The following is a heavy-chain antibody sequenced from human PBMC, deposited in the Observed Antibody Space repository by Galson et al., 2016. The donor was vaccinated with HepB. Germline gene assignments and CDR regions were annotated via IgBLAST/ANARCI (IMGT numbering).Heavy chain of an antibody. J-gene: IGHJ6*02. CDR1: GFSFNSYG. D-gene: IGHD6-19*01. Sequence: SLRLSCAASGFSFNSYGMHWVRQAPDKGLEWVAFIWHDGSNKYYADSVKGRFTISRDNSKNTLYPQMNSLRAEDTAVYHCAKDPSSGWYKYYHGMDVWGQGTTVTVSS. CDR3: AKDPSSGWYKYYHGMDV. V-gene: IGHV3-33*06. CDR2: IWHDGSNK.